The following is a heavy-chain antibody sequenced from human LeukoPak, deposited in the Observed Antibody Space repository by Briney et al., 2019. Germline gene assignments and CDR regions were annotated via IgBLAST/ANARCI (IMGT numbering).Heavy chain of an antibody. V-gene: IGHV4-59*08. CDR1: GGSTSSDH. D-gene: IGHD3-16*02. CDR3: ARGRGLGVITPYSDS. J-gene: IGHJ4*02. CDR2: ISYRGST. Sequence: SEALSLTCTVSGGSTSSDHWSWIRQPPEKGLEWIGCISYRGSTNYNPSLKSRVNISVDTSKKHFSLKLTSVTAADTGIYYCARGRGLGVITPYSDSWGQGTLVTVSP.